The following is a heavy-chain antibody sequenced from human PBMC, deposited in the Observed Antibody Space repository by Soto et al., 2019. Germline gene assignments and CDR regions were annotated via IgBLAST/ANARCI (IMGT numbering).Heavy chain of an antibody. V-gene: IGHV3-15*01. CDR3: TTDRRRYYYGSGNPTRGREAAFDI. Sequence: EVQLVESGGGLVKPGGSLRLSCAASGFTFSNAWMSWVRQAPGKGLEWVGRIKSKTDGGTTDYAAPVKGRFTISRDDSKNTVYRQMNSLKAEDTAVYYCTTDRRRYYYGSGNPTRGREAAFDIWGQGTMVTVSS. J-gene: IGHJ3*02. D-gene: IGHD3-10*01. CDR1: GFTFSNAW. CDR2: IKSKTDGGTT.